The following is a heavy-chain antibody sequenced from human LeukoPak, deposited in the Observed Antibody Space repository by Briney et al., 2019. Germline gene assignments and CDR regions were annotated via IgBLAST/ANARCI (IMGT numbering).Heavy chain of an antibody. CDR1: GFTFSDYY. CDR3: AKWGDFDILTGYYVSDF. D-gene: IGHD3-9*01. Sequence: GGSLRLSCAASGFTFSDYYMSWVRQAAGKRLEWVSAVTGSGGSTYYADSVKGRFTISRDNSRNTLFLQMNSLRAEDTAIYYCAKWGDFDILTGYYVSDFWGQGTLVTVSS. J-gene: IGHJ4*02. CDR2: VTGSGGST. V-gene: IGHV3-23*01.